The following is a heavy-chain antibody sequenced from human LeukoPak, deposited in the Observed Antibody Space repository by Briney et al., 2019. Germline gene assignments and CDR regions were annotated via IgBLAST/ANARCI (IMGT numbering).Heavy chain of an antibody. CDR2: ISSSSSTI. CDR1: GFTFSSYS. Sequence: GGSLRLSCAASGFTFSSYSMNWVRQAPGKGVEWVSYISSSSSTIYYADSVKGRFTISRDNAKNSLYLQMNSLRAEDTAVYYCARDKRYCSSTVCYDWEYSYYMDVWGKGTTVTVSS. J-gene: IGHJ6*03. CDR3: ARDKRYCSSTVCYDWEYSYYMDV. V-gene: IGHV3-48*01. D-gene: IGHD2-2*01.